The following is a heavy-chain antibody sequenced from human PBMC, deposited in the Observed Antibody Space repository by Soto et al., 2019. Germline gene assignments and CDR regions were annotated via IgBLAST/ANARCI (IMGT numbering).Heavy chain of an antibody. Sequence: LRLSCSASGFTVSSNYMRLVRQAPGKGLEWVSVIYSGGSTYYADSVKGRFTISRDNSKNTLYLQMNSLRAEDTAVYYCARDRARDYYYGMDVWGQGTTVTVSS. J-gene: IGHJ6*02. V-gene: IGHV3-53*01. CDR1: GFTVSSNY. CDR2: IYSGGST. D-gene: IGHD6-6*01. CDR3: ARDRARDYYYGMDV.